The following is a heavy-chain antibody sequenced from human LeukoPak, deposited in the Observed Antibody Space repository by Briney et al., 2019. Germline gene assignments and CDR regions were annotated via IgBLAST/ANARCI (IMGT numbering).Heavy chain of an antibody. V-gene: IGHV4-30-4*08. J-gene: IGHJ5*02. D-gene: IGHD3-10*01. CDR1: GFTFSDYE. CDR2: IYYSGST. Sequence: LRLSCAASGFTFSDYEMNWIRQPPGKGLEWIGHIYYSGSTHHNPSLKSRVTISVDTSKNQFSLKLSSVTATDTAVYYCARSLLSAGSGSYGFDPWGQGTLVTVSS. CDR3: ARSLLSAGSGSYGFDP.